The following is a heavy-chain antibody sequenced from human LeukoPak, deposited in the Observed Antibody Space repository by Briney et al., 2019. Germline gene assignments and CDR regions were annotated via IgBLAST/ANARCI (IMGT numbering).Heavy chain of an antibody. CDR1: GFSLSTSGVG. V-gene: IGHV2-5*02. CDR2: IYWDDDK. D-gene: IGHD3-22*01. CDR3: ARSDYYDYKFDY. Sequence: SGPTLVNPTQTLTLTCTFSGFSLSTSGVGVGWIRQSPGKALEWLVFIYWDDDKRHSPSLQSRLTITRDTSKNQVVLTMTNLDPVDTATYYCARSDYYDYKFDYWGQGTLVTVSS. J-gene: IGHJ4*02.